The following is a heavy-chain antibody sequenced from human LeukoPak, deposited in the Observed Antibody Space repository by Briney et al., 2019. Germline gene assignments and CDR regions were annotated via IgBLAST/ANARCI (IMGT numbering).Heavy chain of an antibody. D-gene: IGHD5-12*01. Sequence: PSETLSLTCTVSGGSISSHYWSWIRQPPGKGLEWIGYIYYSGSTNYNPSLKSRVTISVDTSKNQFSLKLSSVTAADTAVYYCARGWMKDAFDIWGQGTMVTVSS. V-gene: IGHV4-59*11. CDR3: ARGWMKDAFDI. CDR1: GGSISSHY. CDR2: IYYSGST. J-gene: IGHJ3*02.